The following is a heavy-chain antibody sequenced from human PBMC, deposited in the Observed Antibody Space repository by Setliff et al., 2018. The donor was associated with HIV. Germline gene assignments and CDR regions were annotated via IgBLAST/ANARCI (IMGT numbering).Heavy chain of an antibody. CDR3: TTEDPWLRFGH. CDR1: GFTFNNAW. J-gene: IGHJ5*02. V-gene: IGHV3-15*01. Sequence: GSLKISCAASGFTFNNAWMTWVRQAPGKGLEWVGHIKSKTDGGTTDYAAPVKGRFTISRDDSKTTLYLQMNSLKTEDTAVYYCTTEDPWLRFGHWGQGTLVTVSS. CDR2: IKSKTDGGTT. D-gene: IGHD5-12*01.